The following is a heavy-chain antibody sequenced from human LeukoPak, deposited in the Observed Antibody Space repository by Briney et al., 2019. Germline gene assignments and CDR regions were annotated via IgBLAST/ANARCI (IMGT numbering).Heavy chain of an antibody. CDR3: ARARFSSRNRDGYLDS. Sequence: GASVKVSCKAAGYTFSNYGIHWVRQAPGHGLEWMGWISGINTNTNYAQKVQGRVTMTADTSTATANMELRSLRSDDTAVYYCARARFSSRNRDGYLDSWGEGTLVTVSS. J-gene: IGHJ4*02. CDR1: GYTFSNYG. D-gene: IGHD6-13*01. CDR2: ISGINTNT. V-gene: IGHV1-18*01.